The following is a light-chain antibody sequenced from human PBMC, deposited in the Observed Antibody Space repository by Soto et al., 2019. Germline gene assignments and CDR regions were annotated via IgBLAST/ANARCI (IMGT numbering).Light chain of an antibody. V-gene: IGKV1-16*01. CDR3: QRYDDHPLS. Sequence: DIQMTQSPSSLSASVADTVTIICRASQGISNSLTWFQQRPGKAPKYLNYDAPILQSGVPSRFSGSGSGTDFSLTISRLQPEDFATYYCQRYDDHPLSFGPWTKVDIK. J-gene: IGKJ3*01. CDR2: DAP. CDR1: QGISNS.